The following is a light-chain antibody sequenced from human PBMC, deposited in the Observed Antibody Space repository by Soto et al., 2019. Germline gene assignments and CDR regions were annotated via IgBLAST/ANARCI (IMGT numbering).Light chain of an antibody. Sequence: DIQMTQSPSTLSASVGDRVTITCRASQSISSWLAWYQQKPGKAPKLLIYDASSLESGVPSRFSGSGSGTEFTLTISSLQPDDFATYYCQQYNSYRFGPGTKV. V-gene: IGKV1-5*01. CDR3: QQYNSYR. J-gene: IGKJ3*01. CDR1: QSISSW. CDR2: DAS.